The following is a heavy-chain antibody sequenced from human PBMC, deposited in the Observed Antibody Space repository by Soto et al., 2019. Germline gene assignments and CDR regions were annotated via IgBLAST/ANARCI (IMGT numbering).Heavy chain of an antibody. Sequence: QVQLQESGPGLVKPSENLPLTCTVSGDSISSYYWSWIRQPPGQGLEWIGYIDNSGSTSYNPSLESRVTISVDTSNTQSSLKLRSVTAADTAVYYCARGFQWTRVVTSLPMDVWGKGTTVTVSS. CDR3: ARGFQWTRVVTSLPMDV. CDR1: GDSISSYY. CDR2: IDNSGST. D-gene: IGHD3-3*01. J-gene: IGHJ6*03. V-gene: IGHV4-59*01.